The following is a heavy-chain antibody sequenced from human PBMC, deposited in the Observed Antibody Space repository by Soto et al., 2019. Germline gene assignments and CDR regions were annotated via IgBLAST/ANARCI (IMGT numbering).Heavy chain of an antibody. CDR2: ISAYNGST. CDR3: ARSLWKQLDPDDAFDI. CDR1: GYTFTSYG. V-gene: IGHV1-18*01. Sequence: QVQLVQSGAEVKKPGASVKVSCKASGYTFTSYGISWVRQAPGQGLEWMGWISAYNGSTNYAQKLQGRVTMTTDTSTSTAYMELRSLRSDDTAVYYCARSLWKQLDPDDAFDIWGQGTMVTVSS. D-gene: IGHD6-13*01. J-gene: IGHJ3*02.